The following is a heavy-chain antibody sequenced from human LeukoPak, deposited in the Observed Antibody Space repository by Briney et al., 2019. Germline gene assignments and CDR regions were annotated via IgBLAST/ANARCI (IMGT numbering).Heavy chain of an antibody. Sequence: ASVKVACKGSGYTFTNYAVHWARQAPGQRLEWLGWINPGNGDTKYSQNFQGRVTVTSDTSAATAYVELNSLTSEDTAVYYCARERRHCRVNCYSVYYYALDVWGQGTTVTVSS. CDR1: GYTFTNYA. V-gene: IGHV1-3*01. D-gene: IGHD2-15*01. CDR2: INPGNGDT. J-gene: IGHJ6*02. CDR3: ARERRHCRVNCYSVYYYALDV.